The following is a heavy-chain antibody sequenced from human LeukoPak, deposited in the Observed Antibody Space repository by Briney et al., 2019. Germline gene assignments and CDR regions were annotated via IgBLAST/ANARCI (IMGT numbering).Heavy chain of an antibody. CDR3: AKTRAHYYDSSGYYYDY. J-gene: IGHJ4*02. CDR2: ISYDGSNK. D-gene: IGHD3-22*01. CDR1: GFTFSSYG. Sequence: PGGSLRLSCAASGFTFSSYGMHWVRQAPGKGLEWVAVISYDGSNKYYADSVKGRFTISRDNSKNTLYLQMNSLRAEDTAVYYCAKTRAHYYDSSGYYYDYWGQGTLVTVSS. V-gene: IGHV3-30*18.